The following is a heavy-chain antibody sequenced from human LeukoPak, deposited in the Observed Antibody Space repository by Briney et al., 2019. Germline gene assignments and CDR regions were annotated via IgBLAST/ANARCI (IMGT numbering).Heavy chain of an antibody. Sequence: SVKVSCKASGGAFSSYAISWVRQAPGQGLEWMGGIIPIFGTASYAQKFQGRVTITADKSTSTAYMELSSLRSEDTAVYYCARGGALTPDYYYGMDVWGKGTTVTVSS. V-gene: IGHV1-69*06. J-gene: IGHJ6*04. CDR1: GGAFSSYA. D-gene: IGHD1-26*01. CDR3: ARGGALTPDYYYGMDV. CDR2: IIPIFGTA.